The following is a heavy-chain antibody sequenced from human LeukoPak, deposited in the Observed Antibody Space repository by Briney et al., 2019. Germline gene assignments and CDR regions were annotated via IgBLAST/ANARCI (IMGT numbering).Heavy chain of an antibody. D-gene: IGHD3/OR15-3a*01. CDR2: ISADGGRT. Sequence: GGPLRLSCAASGFTFSSSAMHWVRQAPGKGLESVAAISADGGRTYYGGSVRGRFTISRENSKNTLYLQLGSLRVEDMAVYFCATWTGRYLEYWGQGTPVTVSS. J-gene: IGHJ4*02. V-gene: IGHV3-64*02. CDR1: GFTFSSSA. CDR3: ATWTGRYLEY.